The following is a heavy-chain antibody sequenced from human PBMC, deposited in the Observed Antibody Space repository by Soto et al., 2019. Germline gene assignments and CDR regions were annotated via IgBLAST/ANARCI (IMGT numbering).Heavy chain of an antibody. CDR1: GFTFSKAW. CDR3: TTDXAPEVRRFLEWLLPHDY. V-gene: IGHV3-15*01. J-gene: IGHJ4*02. Sequence: PGGALRLSSAASGFTFSKAWVGWVRPAPGKGLGGGGRIKSKTDGGTTDYAAPVKGRFTISRDDSKNTLYLQMNSLKTEDTAVYYCTTDXAPEVRRFLEWLLPHDYWGQGTLVTVSS. CDR2: IKSKTDGGTT. D-gene: IGHD3-3*01.